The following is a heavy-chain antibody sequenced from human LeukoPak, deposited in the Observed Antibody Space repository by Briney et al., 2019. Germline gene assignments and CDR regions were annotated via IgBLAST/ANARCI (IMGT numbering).Heavy chain of an antibody. D-gene: IGHD2-21*02. CDR1: GYSISSGYY. CDR3: ARAVVVTANDAFDI. Sequence: SETLSLTCTVSGYSISSGYYWGWIRQPPGKGLEWIGSIYHSGSTYYNPSLKSRVTISVDTSKNQFSLKLSSVTAADTAVYYCARAVVVTANDAFDIWGQGTMVTVSS. V-gene: IGHV4-38-2*02. CDR2: IYHSGST. J-gene: IGHJ3*02.